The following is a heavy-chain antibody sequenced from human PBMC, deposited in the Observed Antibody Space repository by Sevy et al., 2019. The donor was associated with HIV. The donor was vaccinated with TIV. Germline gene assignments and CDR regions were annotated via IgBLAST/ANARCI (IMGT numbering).Heavy chain of an antibody. Sequence: ASVKVSCKASGYTFTSYRIMWVRQGPGQGLEWMGWISAFNSETNYAQKLQGRVTMTTDTSTSTVYMELRSLRSDDTAVYYCARAYCSGGRCYSLAYWGQGTLVTVSS. J-gene: IGHJ4*02. V-gene: IGHV1-18*01. CDR1: GYTFTSYR. CDR2: ISAFNSET. CDR3: ARAYCSGGRCYSLAY. D-gene: IGHD2-15*01.